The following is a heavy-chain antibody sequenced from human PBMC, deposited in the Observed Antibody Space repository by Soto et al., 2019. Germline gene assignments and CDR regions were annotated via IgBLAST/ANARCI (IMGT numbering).Heavy chain of an antibody. CDR2: ISDSGSST. CDR1: GFTFSRYG. CDR3: AKRVEYSSSTHYLDY. V-gene: IGHV3-23*01. Sequence: EVQLLESGGGLVQPGGSLRLACAASGFTFSRYGMNWVRQAPWKGLERVSSISDSGSSTYYADSVKARFTISRDNSKNTLHLQMNNLRADDTAVYYCAKRVEYSSSTHYLDYWGQGTLVTVSS. J-gene: IGHJ4*02. D-gene: IGHD6-6*01.